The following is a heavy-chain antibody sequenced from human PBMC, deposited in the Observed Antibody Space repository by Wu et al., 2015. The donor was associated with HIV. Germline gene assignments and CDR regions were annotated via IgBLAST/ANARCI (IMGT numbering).Heavy chain of an antibody. D-gene: IGHD5-12*01. CDR1: GGSISSGDYY. J-gene: IGHJ4*02. CDR3: ARDGNSGYALYY. CDR2: IYYSGTT. V-gene: IGHV4-30-4*08. Sequence: QVQLQQSGPGLVKPSQTLSLTCTVSGGSISSGDYYWSWIRQPPGKGLEWIGYIYYSGTTYYNPSLRSRITISVDTSKNQFSLKLSSVTAADTAVYYCARDGNSGYALYYWGQGTLVHRLL.